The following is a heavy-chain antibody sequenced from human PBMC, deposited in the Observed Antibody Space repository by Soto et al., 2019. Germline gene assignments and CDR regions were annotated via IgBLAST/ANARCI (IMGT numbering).Heavy chain of an antibody. J-gene: IGHJ6*02. CDR3: SSQLSSGWHYGMDV. V-gene: IGHV3-49*04. Sequence: PGGSLRLSCTASGFPFGDYAMSWVRQAPGKGLEWVGFIRSKAYGGTTEYAASVKGRFTISRDDSKSIAYLQMNSLKTEDTAVYYCSSQLSSGWHYGMDVWGQGTTVTVSS. CDR2: IRSKAYGGTT. D-gene: IGHD6-19*01. CDR1: GFPFGDYA.